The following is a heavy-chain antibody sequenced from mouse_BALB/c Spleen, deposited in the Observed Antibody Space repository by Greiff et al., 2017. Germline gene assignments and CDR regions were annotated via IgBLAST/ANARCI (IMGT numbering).Heavy chain of an antibody. D-gene: IGHD1-2*01. Sequence: DVMLVESGGGLVQPGGSRKLSCAASGFTFSSFGMHWVRQAPEKGLEWVAYISSGSSTIYYADTVKGRFTISRDNPKNTLFLQMTSLRSEDTAMYYCARGPFITTAHWYCDVWGAGTTVTVSS. V-gene: IGHV5-17*02. CDR1: GFTFSSFG. CDR2: ISSGSSTI. CDR3: ARGPFITTAHWYCDV. J-gene: IGHJ1*01.